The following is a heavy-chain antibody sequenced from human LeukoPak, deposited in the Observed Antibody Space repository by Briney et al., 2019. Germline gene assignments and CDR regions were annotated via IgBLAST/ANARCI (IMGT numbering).Heavy chain of an antibody. D-gene: IGHD6-19*01. CDR2: IYSGGST. CDR3: ATPREYSSGWYGGGFDY. Sequence: PGGSLRLSCAASGFTVSSNYMSWVRQAPGKGLEWVSVIYSGGSTYYADSVKGRFTISRDNSKNTLYLQMNSLRAEDTAVYYCATPREYSSGWYGGGFDYWGQGTLVTVSS. CDR1: GFTVSSNY. J-gene: IGHJ4*02. V-gene: IGHV3-66*01.